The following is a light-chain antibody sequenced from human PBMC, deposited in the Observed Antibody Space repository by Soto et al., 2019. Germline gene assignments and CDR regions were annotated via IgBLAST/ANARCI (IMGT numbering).Light chain of an antibody. J-gene: IGLJ1*01. CDR2: EGS. CDR1: SSDVGSYNL. V-gene: IGLV2-23*01. CDR3: CSYAGSSTPLYV. Sequence: QSAQTQPASVSGSPGQSITISCTGTSSDVGSYNLVSWYQQHPGKAPKLMIYEGSKRPSGVSNRFSGSKSGNTASLTISGLQAEDEADYYCCSYAGSSTPLYVFGTGTKLTVL.